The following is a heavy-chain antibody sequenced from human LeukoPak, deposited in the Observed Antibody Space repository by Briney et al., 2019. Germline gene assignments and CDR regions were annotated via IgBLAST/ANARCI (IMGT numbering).Heavy chain of an antibody. D-gene: IGHD6-19*01. J-gene: IGHJ4*02. V-gene: IGHV3-23*01. CDR3: AKGGAVPWTGFDY. CDR2: LSASTDNT. CDR1: GFTIRSYA. Sequence: GGSLRLSCAVSGFTIRSYAMNWVRQAPGKGLEWVSTLSASTDNTYYTDSVKGRFTNSRDNFRNMLHLEMNSLRAEDTAVYYGAKGGAVPWTGFDYWGQGTLVTVSS.